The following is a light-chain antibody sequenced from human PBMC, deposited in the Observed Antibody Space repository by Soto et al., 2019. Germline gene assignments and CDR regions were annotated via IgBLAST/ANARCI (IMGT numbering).Light chain of an antibody. V-gene: IGKV3-11*01. CDR2: DAS. CDR1: QSVSSY. Sequence: EIVLTQSPATLSLSPGERATLSCRASQSVSSYLAWYQQKPGQAPRLLIYDASNRATGIPARFSGSGSGTGFTLTISSLEPEDFAVYYCQQRSNWPPKWTFGQGTKVDIK. J-gene: IGKJ1*01. CDR3: QQRSNWPPKWT.